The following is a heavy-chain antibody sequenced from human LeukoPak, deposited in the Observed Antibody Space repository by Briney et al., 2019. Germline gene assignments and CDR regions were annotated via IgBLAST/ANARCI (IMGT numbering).Heavy chain of an antibody. CDR3: ARMVGSSWYPGWFDP. D-gene: IGHD6-13*01. Sequence: SETLSLTCTVSGGSISSYYWSWIRQPPGKGLEWIGYIYYSGSTNYNPSLKSRVTISVDTFKNQFSLKLSSVTAADTAVYYCARMVGSSWYPGWFDPWGQGTLVTVSS. J-gene: IGHJ5*02. V-gene: IGHV4-59*08. CDR2: IYYSGST. CDR1: GGSISSYY.